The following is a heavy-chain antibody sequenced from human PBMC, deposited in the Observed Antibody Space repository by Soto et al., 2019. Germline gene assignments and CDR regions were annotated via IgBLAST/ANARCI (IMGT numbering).Heavy chain of an antibody. CDR1: GYTFTSYG. CDR3: ARRPRSLLGLLGTDY. V-gene: IGHV1-18*01. D-gene: IGHD1-1*01. Sequence: GASVKVSCKASGYTFTSYGITWVRQAPGQGLEWMGWISGYNGHTDYAQTFQGRVTMTTDTSTSTAYMEMISLRTDDTAVYYFARRPRSLLGLLGTDYWGQGTLVTVST. J-gene: IGHJ4*02. CDR2: ISGYNGHT.